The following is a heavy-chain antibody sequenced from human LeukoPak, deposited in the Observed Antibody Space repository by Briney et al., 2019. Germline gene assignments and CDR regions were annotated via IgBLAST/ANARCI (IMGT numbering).Heavy chain of an antibody. J-gene: IGHJ6*02. V-gene: IGHV4-34*01. CDR1: GGSFSGYY. CDR2: INHSGST. CDR3: ARVTWVYCSGGSCYSPHYYGMDV. Sequence: SETLSLTCAVYGGSFSGYYWSWIRQPPGKGLEWIGEINHSGSTNYIPSLKSRVTISVDTSKNQFSLKLSSVTAADTAVYYCARVTWVYCSGGSCYSPHYYGMDVWGQGTTVTVSS. D-gene: IGHD2-15*01.